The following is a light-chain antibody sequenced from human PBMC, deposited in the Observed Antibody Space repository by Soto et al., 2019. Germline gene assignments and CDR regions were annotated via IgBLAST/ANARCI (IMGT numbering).Light chain of an antibody. Sequence: EIVMTQSPATLSVSPGERATLSCRASQSVSSNLAWYQQKPGQAPRLLIYGASTRATGIPARFSGSGSGKELPLTISSLEPEDVSGYYCKQYDTFPAWTLGKGTKVDIK. V-gene: IGKV3-15*01. CDR2: GAS. CDR3: KQYDTFPAWT. CDR1: QSVSSN. J-gene: IGKJ1*01.